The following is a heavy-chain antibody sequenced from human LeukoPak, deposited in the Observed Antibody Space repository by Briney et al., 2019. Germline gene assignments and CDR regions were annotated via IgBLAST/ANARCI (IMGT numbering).Heavy chain of an antibody. CDR1: GFTFSYYA. V-gene: IGHV3-64D*09. Sequence: GGSLRLSCSASGFTFSYYAMHWVRQAAGKGLEFVSGISSNGGSTYYADSLKGRFTVSRDNSNNTLYLQMSSLRAEDTAIYYCAKGPTYDSLPYYFGYWGQGTLVTVSS. CDR2: ISSNGGST. J-gene: IGHJ4*02. D-gene: IGHD3-22*01. CDR3: AKGPTYDSLPYYFGY.